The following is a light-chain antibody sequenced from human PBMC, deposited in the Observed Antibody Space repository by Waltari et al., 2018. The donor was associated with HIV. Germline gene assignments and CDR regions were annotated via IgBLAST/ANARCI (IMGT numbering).Light chain of an antibody. V-gene: IGLV2-23*02. CDR1: TSDVGSYNL. Sequence: QSALTQPASVSRSPGQSITISCNETTSDVGSYNLVSWYQLHPGRAPQLMIYEDTKRPSGFSNRFSGSKSDNTASLTISGLQAEDEADYYCCSYAGSNTFVFGTGTKVTVL. CDR3: CSYAGSNTFV. J-gene: IGLJ1*01. CDR2: EDT.